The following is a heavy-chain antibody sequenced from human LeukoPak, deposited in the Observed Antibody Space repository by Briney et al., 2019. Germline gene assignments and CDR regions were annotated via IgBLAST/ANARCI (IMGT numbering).Heavy chain of an antibody. V-gene: IGHV1-18*01. CDR1: GYTFTSYG. CDR2: ISAYNGNT. CDR3: ARGYVAAAGTNWFDP. J-gene: IGHJ5*02. D-gene: IGHD6-13*01. Sequence: APVKVPCKASGYTFTSYGISWVRQAPGQGLEWMGWISAYNGNTNYAQKLQGRVTMTTDTSTSTAYMELRSLRSDDTAVYYCARGYVAAAGTNWFDPWGQGTLVTVSS.